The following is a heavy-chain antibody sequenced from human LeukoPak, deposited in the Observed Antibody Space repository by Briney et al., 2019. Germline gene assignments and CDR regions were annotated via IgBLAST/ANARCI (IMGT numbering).Heavy chain of an antibody. CDR1: GFSFRSYW. V-gene: IGHV3-7*01. D-gene: IGHD3-10*01. CDR2: IKQDGIEK. J-gene: IGHJ3*02. CDR3: AREAMVRGVPDAFDI. Sequence: GGSLRLSCAASGFSFRSYWMDWVRQTPEKGLEWVANIKQDGIEKYFVDSVKGRFAISRVNAKNSLYLQMNNLRAEDTAVYYCAREAMVRGVPDAFDIWGQGTVVTVSS.